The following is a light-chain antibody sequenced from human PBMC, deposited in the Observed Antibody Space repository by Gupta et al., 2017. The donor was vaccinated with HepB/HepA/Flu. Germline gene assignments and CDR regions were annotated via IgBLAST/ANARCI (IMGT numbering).Light chain of an antibody. J-gene: IGKJ3*01. CDR1: QEINHQ. CDR2: DAS. Sequence: QLTQSPPSLPAYVGDRVTITCQSSQEINHQLDWYQQKPVEAPKLLIYDASNSKTGVPSRFSGSGSVTYFTLIINILQPEDVGTYCCQQSDFLPLTFGHGTKVDFK. CDR3: QQSDFLPLT. V-gene: IGKV1-33*01.